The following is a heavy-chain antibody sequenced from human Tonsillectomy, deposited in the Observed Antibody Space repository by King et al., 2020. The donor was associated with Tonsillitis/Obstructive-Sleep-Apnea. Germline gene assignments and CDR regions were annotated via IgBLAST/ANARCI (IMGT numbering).Heavy chain of an antibody. CDR3: AGDFVDGGLAWCDP. D-gene: IGHD3-10*01. CDR1: GGSISRFY. Sequence: QLQESGPGLVKPSETLSLTCTVSGGSISRFYWSWIRQPPGKGLGWIGYIYYSGSTNYNPSLQKRDTMSVDTSKNQFSLKLRSVTAADTAVYYCAGDFVDGGLAWCDPWGRGTLVTLSS. V-gene: IGHV4-59*01. J-gene: IGHJ5*02. CDR2: IYYSGST.